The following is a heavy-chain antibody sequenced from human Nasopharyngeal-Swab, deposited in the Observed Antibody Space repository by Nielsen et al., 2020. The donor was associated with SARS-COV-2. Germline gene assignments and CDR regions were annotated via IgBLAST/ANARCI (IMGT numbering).Heavy chain of an antibody. Sequence: SETLSLTCAVYGGSFSGYYWSWIHQPPGKGLEWIGEINHSGSTNYNPSLKSRVTISVDTSKNQFSLKLSSVTAADTAVYYCARGTARPEFRRYFDYWGQGTLVTVSS. CDR3: ARGTARPEFRRYFDY. V-gene: IGHV4-34*01. CDR1: GGSFSGYY. CDR2: INHSGST. J-gene: IGHJ4*02. D-gene: IGHD6-6*01.